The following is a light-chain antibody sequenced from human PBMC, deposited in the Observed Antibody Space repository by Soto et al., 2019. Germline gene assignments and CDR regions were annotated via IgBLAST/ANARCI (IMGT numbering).Light chain of an antibody. CDR1: QSVSSTY. Sequence: EIVLTQSPGTLSLSPGERATLSCRASQSVSSTYLAWYQQKPGQAPRLLIYGASSRATGIPDRFSGSGSGTNFTRTISRLEREDGAVYYCQQDGSSPRTFGQGTKVEIQ. J-gene: IGKJ1*01. CDR3: QQDGSSPRT. V-gene: IGKV3-20*01. CDR2: GAS.